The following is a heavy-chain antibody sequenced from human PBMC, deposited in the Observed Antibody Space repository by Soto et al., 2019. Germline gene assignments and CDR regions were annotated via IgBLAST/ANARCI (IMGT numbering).Heavy chain of an antibody. J-gene: IGHJ6*02. CDR3: AREDYYDSSGYLPVRYYFGMDV. D-gene: IGHD3-22*01. Sequence: GASVKVSCKASGVTFSSYAISWVRQAPVQGLEWMGGIIPIFGTANYAQKLQGRVTMTTDTSTSTAYMELRSLKSDDTAVYYCAREDYYDSSGYLPVRYYFGMDVWGQGTTVTVSS. V-gene: IGHV1-69*05. CDR1: GVTFSSYA. CDR2: IIPIFGTA.